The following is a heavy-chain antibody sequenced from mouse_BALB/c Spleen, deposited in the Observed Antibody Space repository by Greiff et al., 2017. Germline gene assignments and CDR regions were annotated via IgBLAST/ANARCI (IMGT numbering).Heavy chain of an antibody. CDR1: GFSLTSYG. CDR3: ARMLRYDGYYYAMDY. V-gene: IGHV2-2*02. J-gene: IGHJ4*01. D-gene: IGHD2-14*01. CDR2: IWSGGST. Sequence: QVQLQQSGPGLVAPSQSLSITCTVSGFSLTSYGVHWVRQPPGKGLEWLGVIWSGGSTDYNAAFISRLSISKDNSKSQVFFKMNSLQANDTAIYYCARMLRYDGYYYAMDYWGQGTSVTVSS.